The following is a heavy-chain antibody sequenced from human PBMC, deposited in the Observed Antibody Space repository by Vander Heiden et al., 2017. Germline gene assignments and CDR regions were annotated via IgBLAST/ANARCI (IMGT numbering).Heavy chain of an antibody. D-gene: IGHD4-17*01. CDR1: GYSFSTYW. CDR2: IYPGDSET. J-gene: IGHJ4*02. CDR3: ARHEKNGDFPFDY. Sequence: EVHLVQSGAEVKKPGESLKISCKGSGYSFSTYWIGWVRQMPGKGPEWMGIIYPGDSETRYSPSFQGQVTFSADKSINTAYLQWSSLKASDTAIYYCARHEKNGDFPFDYWGQGTLVTVS. V-gene: IGHV5-51*01.